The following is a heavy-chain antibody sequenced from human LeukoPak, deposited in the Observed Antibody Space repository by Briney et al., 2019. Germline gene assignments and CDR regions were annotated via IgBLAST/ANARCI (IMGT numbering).Heavy chain of an antibody. CDR1: GFRFSGYA. D-gene: IGHD1-26*01. CDR2: MTASGAST. CDR3: AKKRGDTRGAFDS. V-gene: IGHV3-23*01. Sequence: GGSLRLPCGASGFRFSGYAVAWVRQAPGKGLEWVSSMTASGASTSHADSVKGRFTISRDNSKNTLYLQLNSLRAEDTAVYYCAKKRGDTRGAFDSWGQGTLVTVSS. J-gene: IGHJ5*01.